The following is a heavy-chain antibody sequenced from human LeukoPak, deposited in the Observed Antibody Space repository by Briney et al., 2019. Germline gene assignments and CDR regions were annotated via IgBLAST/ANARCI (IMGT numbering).Heavy chain of an antibody. J-gene: IGHJ6*03. Sequence: ASVKVSCKASGYTFTNSGISWVRQAPGQGLEWMGWISAYNGKTNYAQKLQGRVTMTTDTSTSTAYMELRSLRSDDTAVYYCARDNYDILTGYYSYYYYYMDVWGKGTTVTVSS. V-gene: IGHV1-18*01. CDR2: ISAYNGKT. CDR1: GYTFTNSG. D-gene: IGHD3-9*01. CDR3: ARDNYDILTGYYSYYYYYMDV.